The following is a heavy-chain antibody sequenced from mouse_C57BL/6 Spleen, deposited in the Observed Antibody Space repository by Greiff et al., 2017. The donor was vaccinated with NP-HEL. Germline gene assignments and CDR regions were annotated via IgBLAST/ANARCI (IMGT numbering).Heavy chain of an antibody. Sequence: EVQLQQSGAELVRPGASVKLSCTASGFNIKDDYMHWVKQRPEQGLAWIGWIDPENGDTEYASKFQGKATITADTSSNTAYLQLSSLTSEDTAVYYCRGYSYAMDYWGQGTSVTVSS. CDR2: IDPENGDT. V-gene: IGHV14-4*01. CDR1: GFNIKDDY. CDR3: RGYSYAMDY. D-gene: IGHD2-3*01. J-gene: IGHJ4*01.